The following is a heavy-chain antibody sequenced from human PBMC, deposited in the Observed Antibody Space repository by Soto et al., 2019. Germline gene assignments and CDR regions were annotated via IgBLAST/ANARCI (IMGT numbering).Heavy chain of an antibody. CDR1: GGSISSSNW. V-gene: IGHV4-4*02. CDR3: ARAYDYVWGSYRYENYFDY. D-gene: IGHD3-16*02. J-gene: IGHJ4*02. Sequence: SETLSLTCAVSGGSISSSNWWSWVRQPPGKGLEWIGEIYHSGSTNYNPSLKSRVTISVDKSKNQFSLKLSSVTAADTAVYYCARAYDYVWGSYRYENYFDYWGQGTLVTVS. CDR2: IYHSGST.